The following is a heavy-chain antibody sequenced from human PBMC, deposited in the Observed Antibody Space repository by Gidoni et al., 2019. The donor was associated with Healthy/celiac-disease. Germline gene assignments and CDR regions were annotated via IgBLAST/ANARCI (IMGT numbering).Heavy chain of an antibody. J-gene: IGHJ5*02. CDR2: IYYSGST. Sequence: QLQLQESGPGLVKPSETLSLTCTVSGGSISSSSYYWGWIRQPPGKGLEWIGSIYYSGSTYYNPSLKSRVTISVDTSKNQFSLKLSSVTAADTAVYYCAREDVGDEYSSSSGWFDPWGQGTLVTVSS. D-gene: IGHD6-6*01. CDR1: GGSISSSSYY. V-gene: IGHV4-39*02. CDR3: AREDVGDEYSSSSGWFDP.